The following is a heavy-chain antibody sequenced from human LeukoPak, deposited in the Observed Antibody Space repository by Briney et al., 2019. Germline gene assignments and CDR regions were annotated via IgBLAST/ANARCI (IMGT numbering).Heavy chain of an antibody. CDR2: IKQDGTEY. Sequence: GGSLRLSCAASGFTFSSHWMSWVRQAPGKGLEWVANIKQDGTEYYYVDSVKGRFTIFRDNAKNSLYLRMNSLTAEDTAVYYCARGIQLWFHWGQGTLVTVSS. CDR1: GFTFSSHW. CDR3: ARGIQLWFH. J-gene: IGHJ4*02. V-gene: IGHV3-7*04. D-gene: IGHD5-18*01.